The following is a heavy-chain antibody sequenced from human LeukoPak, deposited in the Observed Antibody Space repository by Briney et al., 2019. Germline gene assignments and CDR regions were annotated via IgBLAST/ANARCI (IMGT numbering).Heavy chain of an antibody. CDR1: GFTFSSYS. V-gene: IGHV3-21*01. Sequence: GGSLRLSCAASGFTFSSYSTNWVRQAPGKGLEWVSSISTSSSYIYYADSVKGRFTISRDNAKNSLYLQMNSLRAEDTAVYYCARGAPYTYDSSGYYETDYWGQGTLVTVSS. CDR3: ARGAPYTYDSSGYYETDY. CDR2: ISTSSSYI. J-gene: IGHJ4*02. D-gene: IGHD3-22*01.